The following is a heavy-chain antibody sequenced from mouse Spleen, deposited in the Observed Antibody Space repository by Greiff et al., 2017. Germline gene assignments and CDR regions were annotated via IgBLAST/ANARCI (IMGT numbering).Heavy chain of an antibody. D-gene: IGHD1-1*01. Sequence: VQLQQSGAELVRPGASVTLSCKASGYTFTDYEMHWVKQTPVHGLEWIGAIDPETGGTAYNQKFKGKAILTADKSSSTAYMELRSLTSEDSAVYYCTRDLFITYWYFDVWGAGTTVTVSS. CDR3: TRDLFITYWYFDV. CDR1: GYTFTDYE. CDR2: IDPETGGT. J-gene: IGHJ1*01. V-gene: IGHV1-15*01.